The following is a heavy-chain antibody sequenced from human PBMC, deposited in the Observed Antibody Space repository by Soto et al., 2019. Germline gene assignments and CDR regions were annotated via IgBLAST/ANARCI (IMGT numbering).Heavy chain of an antibody. CDR3: AKAKEWELPALDY. CDR1: GFTFSSYA. CDR2: ISGSGGST. Sequence: EVQLLESGGGLVQPGGSLRLSCAASGFTFSSYAMSWVRQAPGKGLEWVSAISGSGGSTYYADSVKGRFTISRDNSKNTLYMQRNSLRAEDTAVYYCAKAKEWELPALDYWGQGTLVTVSS. V-gene: IGHV3-23*01. J-gene: IGHJ4*02. D-gene: IGHD1-26*01.